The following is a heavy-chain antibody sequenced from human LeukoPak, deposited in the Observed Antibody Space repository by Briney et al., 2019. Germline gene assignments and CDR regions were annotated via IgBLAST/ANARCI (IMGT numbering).Heavy chain of an antibody. Sequence: ASVKVSCKASGYTFTGYYMHWVRQAPGQGLEWMGWINPNSGGTNYAQKFQGRVTMTRDTSISTAYMELSRLRSDDTAVYYCARDLVGIAVAGYFDYWGQGTLVTVSS. CDR1: GYTFTGYY. D-gene: IGHD6-19*01. CDR3: ARDLVGIAVAGYFDY. J-gene: IGHJ4*02. V-gene: IGHV1-2*02. CDR2: INPNSGGT.